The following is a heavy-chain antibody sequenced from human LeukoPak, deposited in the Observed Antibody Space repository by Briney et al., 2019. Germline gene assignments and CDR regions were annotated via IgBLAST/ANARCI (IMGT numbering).Heavy chain of an antibody. V-gene: IGHV3-48*03. CDR2: ISSSGSTI. J-gene: IGHJ5*02. CDR1: GFTFSSYE. Sequence: GGSLRLSCAASGFTFSSYEMNWVRQAPGKGLEWVSYISSSGSTIYYADSVKGRFTISRDNAKNSLYLQMNNLRAEDTAVYYCARSGGSCCPRWFDPWGQGTLVTVSS. D-gene: IGHD2-15*01. CDR3: ARSGGSCCPRWFDP.